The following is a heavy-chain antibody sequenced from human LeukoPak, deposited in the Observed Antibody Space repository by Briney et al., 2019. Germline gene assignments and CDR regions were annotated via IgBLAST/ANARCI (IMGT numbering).Heavy chain of an antibody. Sequence: GGSLRLSCAASGFTFSSYSMNWVRQAPGKGLEWVSYISSSSSSTIYYADSVKGRFTISRDNAKNSLYLQMNSLRAEDTAVYYCARDPQDRYTSSWYHAFFDFWGQGTQVTVSS. CDR2: ISSSSSSTI. D-gene: IGHD6-13*01. V-gene: IGHV3-48*01. CDR1: GFTFSSYS. J-gene: IGHJ4*02. CDR3: ARDPQDRYTSSWYHAFFDF.